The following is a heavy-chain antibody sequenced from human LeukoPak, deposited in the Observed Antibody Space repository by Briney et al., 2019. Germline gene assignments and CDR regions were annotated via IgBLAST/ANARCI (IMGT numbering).Heavy chain of an antibody. CDR1: GGSFSGYY. J-gene: IGHJ4*02. CDR3: ARGPEYYDFWSGYSVDFYFDY. CDR2: INHSGST. Sequence: SETLSLTCAVYGGSFSGYYWSWIRQPPGKGLEWIGEINHSGSTNYNPSLKSRVTISVDTSKNQFSLKLSSVTAADTAVYYCARGPEYYDFWSGYSVDFYFDYWGQGTLVTVSS. V-gene: IGHV4-34*01. D-gene: IGHD3-3*01.